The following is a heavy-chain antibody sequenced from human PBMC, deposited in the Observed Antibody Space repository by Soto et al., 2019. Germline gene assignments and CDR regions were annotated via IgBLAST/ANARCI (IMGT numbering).Heavy chain of an antibody. CDR3: ARADSTIFGAGYYGMDV. D-gene: IGHD3-3*01. CDR1: GGSVNSDSYY. J-gene: IGHJ6*02. Sequence: TSETLSLTCTVSGGSVNSDSYYWSWIRQPPGKGLEWIGYIYYSGSTNYNPSLKSRVTISVDTSKNQFSLKLSSVTAADTAVYYCARADSTIFGAGYYGMDVWGQGTTVTVSS. CDR2: IYYSGST. V-gene: IGHV4-61*01.